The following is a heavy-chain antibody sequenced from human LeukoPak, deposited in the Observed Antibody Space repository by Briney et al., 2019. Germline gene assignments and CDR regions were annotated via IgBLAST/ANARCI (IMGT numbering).Heavy chain of an antibody. CDR1: GFTFSSYS. D-gene: IGHD3-22*01. CDR3: AKDDIYDSSGYYRPNDAFDI. J-gene: IGHJ3*02. V-gene: IGHV3-21*04. Sequence: PGGSLRLSCAASGFTFSSYSMNWVRQAPGKGLEWVSSISSSSSYIYYADSVKGRFTISRDNAKNTLYLQMNSLRAEDTAVYYCAKDDIYDSSGYYRPNDAFDIWGQGTMVTVSS. CDR2: ISSSSSYI.